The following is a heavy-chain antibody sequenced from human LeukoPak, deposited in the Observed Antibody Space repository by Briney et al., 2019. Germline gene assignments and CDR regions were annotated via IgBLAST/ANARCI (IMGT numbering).Heavy chain of an antibody. V-gene: IGHV1-2*02. J-gene: IGHJ4*02. CDR1: GYTFTGYY. CDR3: ARVGRDYYDSSGYPPRVGYFDY. CDR2: INPNSGGT. Sequence: GASVKVSCKASGYTFTGYYMHWVRQAPGQGLEWMGWINPNSGGTNYAQKFQGRVTMTRDTSISTAYMELSRLRSDDTAVYYCARVGRDYYDSSGYPPRVGYFDYWGQGTLVTVSS. D-gene: IGHD3-22*01.